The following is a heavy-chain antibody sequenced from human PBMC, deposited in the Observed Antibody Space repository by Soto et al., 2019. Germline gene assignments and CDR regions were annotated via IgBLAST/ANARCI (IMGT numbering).Heavy chain of an antibody. V-gene: IGHV3-74*01. CDR1: GFSFSSSW. D-gene: IGHD3-10*01. J-gene: IGHJ4*02. Sequence: PGGSLRLSCAASGFSFSSSWMHWVRQVPGKGLVWVSRINGDGSSTTYADSVKGRFTISRDNAKNSLYLQMNSLRAEDTAVYYCAKITYYYGSGSYYLDPNFDYWGQGTRVTVSS. CDR3: AKITYYYGSGSYYLDPNFDY. CDR2: INGDGSST.